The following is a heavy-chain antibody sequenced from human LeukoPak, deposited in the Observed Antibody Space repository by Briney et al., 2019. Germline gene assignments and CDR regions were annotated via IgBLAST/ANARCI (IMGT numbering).Heavy chain of an antibody. CDR3: AKDRQQLVREDYFDY. J-gene: IGHJ4*02. V-gene: IGHV3-23*01. CDR1: GFTFSSYA. CDR2: ISGSGGST. D-gene: IGHD6-13*01. Sequence: GGSLRLSCAASGFTFSSYAMSWVRQAPGKGLEWVSAISGSGGSTYYADSVKGRYTISRDNSKNTLYLQMNSLRPEDTAVYYCAKDRQQLVREDYFDYWGQGTLVTVSS.